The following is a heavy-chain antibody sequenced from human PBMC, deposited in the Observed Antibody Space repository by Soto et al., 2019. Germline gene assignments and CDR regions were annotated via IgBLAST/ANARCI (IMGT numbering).Heavy chain of an antibody. V-gene: IGHV1-8*01. D-gene: IGHD3-22*01. CDR1: GYTFTSYD. CDR2: MNPNSGNT. Sequence: ASVKVSCKASGYTFTSYDINWVRQATGQGLEWMGWMNPNSGNTGYAQKFQGRVTMTRNTSISTAYMELSSLRSEDTAVYYCARGGLPTYYYDSSGYYYDSRNWFDPWGQGTLGTVPQ. J-gene: IGHJ5*02. CDR3: ARGGLPTYYYDSSGYYYDSRNWFDP.